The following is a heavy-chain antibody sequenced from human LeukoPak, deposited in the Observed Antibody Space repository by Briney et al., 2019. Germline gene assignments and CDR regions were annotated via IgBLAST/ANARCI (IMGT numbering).Heavy chain of an antibody. J-gene: IGHJ3*02. D-gene: IGHD4-17*01. Sequence: GGSLRLSCAASGFTFSSYGMHWVRQAPGKGLEWVAVIWYDGSNKYYADSVKGRFTISRDNSKNTLYLQMNSLRAEDTAVYYCARERVPYGDYAFDIWGQGTMVTVS. V-gene: IGHV3-33*01. CDR1: GFTFSSYG. CDR2: IWYDGSNK. CDR3: ARERVPYGDYAFDI.